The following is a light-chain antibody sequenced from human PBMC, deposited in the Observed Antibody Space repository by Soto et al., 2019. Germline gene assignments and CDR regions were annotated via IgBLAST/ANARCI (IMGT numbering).Light chain of an antibody. CDR1: SSNIGAGYD. Sequence: QSVLTQPPSVSGAPGQRVTISCTGSSSNIGAGYDVHWYQQLPGTAPKLLIYGNSNRPSGVPDRFSGSKSGTSASLAITGLQDEDEADYYCQSYDSSLSGCYVFGSGTKVIVL. J-gene: IGLJ1*01. CDR3: QSYDSSLSGCYV. V-gene: IGLV1-40*01. CDR2: GNS.